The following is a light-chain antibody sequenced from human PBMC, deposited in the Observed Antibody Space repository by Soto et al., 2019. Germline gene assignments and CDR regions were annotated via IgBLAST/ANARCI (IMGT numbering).Light chain of an antibody. J-gene: IGLJ2*01. CDR2: NNN. CDR1: SSNIGGNT. V-gene: IGLV1-44*01. CDR3: AAWDDSLDGHVV. Sequence: QSVLTQPPSASGTPGQRVTISCSGSSSNIGGNTVNWYQQLPGTAPKLLMYNNNQRPSGVPARFSGSKSGTSASLAISGLQSEDEADYYCAAWDDSLDGHVVFGGGTQLTVL.